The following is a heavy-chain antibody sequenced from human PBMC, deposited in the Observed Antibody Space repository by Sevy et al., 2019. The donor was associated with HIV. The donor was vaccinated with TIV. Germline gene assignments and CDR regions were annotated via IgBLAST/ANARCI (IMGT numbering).Heavy chain of an antibody. CDR1: GYTFTNYF. D-gene: IGHD1-26*01. J-gene: IGHJ1*01. Sequence: ASVKVSCKTSGYTFTNYFITWVRQAPGQGLEWMGRISRYDTNYAQKFQGRVNMTTDTSTSTVYMELRSLKSDDTAVYYCARAPSGSQGPGQYFHHWGQGTLVTVSS. CDR2: ISRYDT. V-gene: IGHV1-18*01. CDR3: ARAPSGSQGPGQYFHH.